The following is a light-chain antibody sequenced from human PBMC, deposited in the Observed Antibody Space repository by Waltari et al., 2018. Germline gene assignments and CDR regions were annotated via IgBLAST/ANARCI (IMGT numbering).Light chain of an antibody. J-gene: IGLJ2*01. CDR1: YSNVGSYDL. CDR2: EVL. V-gene: IGLV2-23*02. Sequence: QSALTQPASVSGSLGQSISISCSGTYSNVGSYDLVSWYHQRPGEAPQLLIYEVLKRPSGISNRCSGSKSGNAASLTISALQPEDEGTYYCCSYASSSPRLIFGGGTELSVL. CDR3: CSYASSSPRLI.